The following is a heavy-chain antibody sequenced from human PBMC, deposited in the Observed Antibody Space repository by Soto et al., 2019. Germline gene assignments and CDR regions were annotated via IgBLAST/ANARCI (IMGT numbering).Heavy chain of an antibody. CDR2: IYYSGST. Sequence: PSETLSLTCTVSGGSISSYYWSWIRQPPGKGLEWIGYIYYSGSTNYNPSLKSRVTISVDTSKNQFSLKLSSVTAADTAVYYCARHIRSVCSGGSCYSEFDYWGQGTLVTVSS. CDR3: ARHIRSVCSGGSCYSEFDY. CDR1: GGSISSYY. J-gene: IGHJ4*02. D-gene: IGHD2-15*01. V-gene: IGHV4-59*08.